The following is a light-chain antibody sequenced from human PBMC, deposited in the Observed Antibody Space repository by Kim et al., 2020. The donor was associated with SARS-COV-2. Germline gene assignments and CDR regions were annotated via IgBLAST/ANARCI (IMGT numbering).Light chain of an antibody. J-gene: IGKJ2*01. CDR2: DAS. CDR1: QEISNY. Sequence: ASEGDRVTITCQASQEISNYLNWYQQKPGKAPKLLIYDASNLETGVPSRFSGSGSGTDFTFTISSLQPEDIATYYCQQYDNLLMYTFGQGTKLEI. V-gene: IGKV1-33*01. CDR3: QQYDNLLMYT.